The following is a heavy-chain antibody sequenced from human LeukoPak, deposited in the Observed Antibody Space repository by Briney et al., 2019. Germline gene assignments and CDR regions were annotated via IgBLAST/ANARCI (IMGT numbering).Heavy chain of an antibody. J-gene: IGHJ5*02. CDR1: EFMFSDYW. CDR3: VRVGYCSGGGCQGRDWSDP. D-gene: IGHD2-15*01. Sequence: PGGSLRLSCAGSEFMFSDYWMAWVRQAPGKGLECVANIKGDGSNKYYVDSVEGRFTISRDNAKNSLYLQMNSLRVEDTAVYYCVRVGYCSGGGCQGRDWSDPWGQGTLVTVSS. V-gene: IGHV3-7*01. CDR2: IKGDGSNK.